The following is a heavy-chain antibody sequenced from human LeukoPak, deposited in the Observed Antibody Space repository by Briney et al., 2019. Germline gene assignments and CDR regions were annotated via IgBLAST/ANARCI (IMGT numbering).Heavy chain of an antibody. Sequence: GASVKVSCKASGYTFTGYYMHWVRQDPGQGLEWMGWINPNSGGTNYAQKFQGRVTMTRDTSISTAYMELSRLRSDDTAVYYCARDLSPTKLLWFGELYWFDPWGQGTLVTVSS. D-gene: IGHD3-10*01. CDR3: ARDLSPTKLLWFGELYWFDP. CDR2: INPNSGGT. CDR1: GYTFTGYY. V-gene: IGHV1-2*02. J-gene: IGHJ5*02.